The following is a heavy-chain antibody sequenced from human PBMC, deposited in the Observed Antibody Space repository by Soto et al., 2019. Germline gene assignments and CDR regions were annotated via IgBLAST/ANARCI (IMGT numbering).Heavy chain of an antibody. D-gene: IGHD3-3*01. CDR2: IKQDETKK. CDR1: GFTFSDYW. J-gene: IGHJ3*02. Sequence: EVQLVESGGGLVQPGASLRLSCAASGFTFSDYWMTWVRQAPGKGLEWVANIKQDETKKSYLDSVRGRFTISRDNARNSLYLQMDSLRAEDTALYYCARDVSPGSSPYDLDAFDMWGLGTMVTVSS. V-gene: IGHV3-7*05. CDR3: ARDVSPGSSPYDLDAFDM.